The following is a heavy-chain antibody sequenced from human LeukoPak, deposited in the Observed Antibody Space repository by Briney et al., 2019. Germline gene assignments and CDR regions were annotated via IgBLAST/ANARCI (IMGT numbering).Heavy chain of an antibody. J-gene: IGHJ6*03. CDR2: INHSGST. V-gene: IGHV4-34*01. CDR1: GGSFSGYY. Sequence: PSETLSLTCAVYGGSFSGYYWSWIRQPPGKGLEWIGEINHSGSTNYNPSLKSRVTISVDTSKNQFSLKLSSVTAADTAVYYCATGTGTTDYYYYYMDVWGKGTTVTVSS. D-gene: IGHD1-7*01. CDR3: ATGTGTTDYYYYYMDV.